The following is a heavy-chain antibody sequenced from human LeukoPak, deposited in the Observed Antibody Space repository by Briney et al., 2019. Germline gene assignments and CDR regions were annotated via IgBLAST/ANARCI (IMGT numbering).Heavy chain of an antibody. J-gene: IGHJ6*04. CDR2: INHSGST. CDR1: GGSFSGYY. CDR3: ARCTRMVRGVSV. D-gene: IGHD3-10*01. V-gene: IGHV4-34*01. Sequence: SETLSLTRAVYGGSFSGYYWSWIRQPPGKGLEWIGEINHSGSTNYNPSLKSRLTISVDTSKNQSSLKLSSVTAADTAVYYCARCTRMVRGVSVWGKGTTVTVSS.